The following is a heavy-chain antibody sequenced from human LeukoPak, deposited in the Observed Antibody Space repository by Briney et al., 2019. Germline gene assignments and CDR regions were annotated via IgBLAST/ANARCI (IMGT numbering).Heavy chain of an antibody. CDR3: ARGRLSYYDFWSGYYLPDAFDI. V-gene: IGHV1-2*02. D-gene: IGHD3-3*01. CDR1: GYTFTGYY. Sequence: ASVKVSCKASGYTFTGYYMHWVRQAPGQGLEWMGWINPNSGGTNYAQKFQGRVTMTRDTSISTAYMELSRLRSDDTAVYYCARGRLSYYDFWSGYYLPDAFDIWGQGTMVTVSS. J-gene: IGHJ3*02. CDR2: INPNSGGT.